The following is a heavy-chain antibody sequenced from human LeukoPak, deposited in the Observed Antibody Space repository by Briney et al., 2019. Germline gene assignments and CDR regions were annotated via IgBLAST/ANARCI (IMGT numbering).Heavy chain of an antibody. CDR3: AKESLVVVAVPDAFDI. D-gene: IGHD2-15*01. V-gene: IGHV3-23*01. CDR2: ISGSGGST. Sequence: PGGSLRLSWAASGFTFSSYAMSWVRQAPGKGLEWVSAISGSGGSTYYADSVKGRFTISRDNSKNTLYLQMNSLRAEDTAVYYCAKESLVVVAVPDAFDIWGQGTMVTVSS. J-gene: IGHJ3*02. CDR1: GFTFSSYA.